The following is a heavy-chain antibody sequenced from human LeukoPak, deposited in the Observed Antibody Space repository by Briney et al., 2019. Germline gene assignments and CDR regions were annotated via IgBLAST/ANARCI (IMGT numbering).Heavy chain of an antibody. Sequence: ASVKVSCKASGYTFTSYGISWVRQAPGQGLEWMGWISAYNGNTNYAQKFQGRVTITTDESTSTAYMELSSLRSEDTAVYYCARDHPSQNWGQGTLVTVSS. CDR3: ARDHPSQN. J-gene: IGHJ4*02. CDR2: ISAYNGNT. V-gene: IGHV1-18*01. CDR1: GYTFTSYG.